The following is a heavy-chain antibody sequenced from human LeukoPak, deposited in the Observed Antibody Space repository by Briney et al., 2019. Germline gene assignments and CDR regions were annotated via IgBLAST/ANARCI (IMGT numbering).Heavy chain of an antibody. Sequence: GASVKVSCKASGYTFTSYGISWVRQAPGQGLEWMGWISAYNGNTNYAQKLQGRVTMTTDTSTSTAYMELRSLRSDDTAVYYCARDLRATALYYYGMDVWGQGTTVTVSS. CDR1: GYTFTSYG. CDR3: ARDLRATALYYYGMDV. CDR2: ISAYNGNT. V-gene: IGHV1-18*01. D-gene: IGHD4-17*01. J-gene: IGHJ6*02.